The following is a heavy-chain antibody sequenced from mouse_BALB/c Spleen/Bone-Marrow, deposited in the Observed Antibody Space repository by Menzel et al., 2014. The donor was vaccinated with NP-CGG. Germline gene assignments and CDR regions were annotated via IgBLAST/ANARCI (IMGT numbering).Heavy chain of an antibody. J-gene: IGHJ4*01. CDR3: ARGHYGSSYSAVDY. CDR1: GSTFTNYT. CDR2: INPSSGYT. V-gene: IGHV1-4*01. D-gene: IGHD1-1*01. Sequence: QVQLQQSGAELARPGASVQMSCKASGSTFTNYTMHWIKQRPGQGLEWIGYINPSSGYTNYNQKFKVKATLTADKSSSTAYMQLSSLTSEASAVYYCARGHYGSSYSAVDYWRQGTSVTVSS.